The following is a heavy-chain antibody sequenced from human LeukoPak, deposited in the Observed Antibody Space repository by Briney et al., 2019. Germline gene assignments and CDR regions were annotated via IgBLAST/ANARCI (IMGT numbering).Heavy chain of an antibody. D-gene: IGHD2-15*01. CDR2: ISGSGGST. CDR3: AKDRGRVVVAASLNY. CDR1: GFTFSSYA. Sequence: GGSLRLSCAASGFTFSSYAMSWVRQDPGKGLEWVSAISGSGGSTYYADSVKGRFTISRDNTKNTLYLQMNSLRAEDTAVYYCAKDRGRVVVAASLNYWGQGTLVTVSS. J-gene: IGHJ4*02. V-gene: IGHV3-23*01.